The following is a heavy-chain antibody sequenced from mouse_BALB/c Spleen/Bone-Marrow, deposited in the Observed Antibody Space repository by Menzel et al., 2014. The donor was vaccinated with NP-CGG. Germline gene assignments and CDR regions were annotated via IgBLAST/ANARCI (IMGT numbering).Heavy chain of an antibody. D-gene: IGHD2-1*01. CDR1: GFDSSRYW. CDR3: ARQGYYGKGDY. CDR2: INPDSSTI. J-gene: IGHJ2*01. V-gene: IGHV4-1*02. Sequence: VQLQQPGGGLVQPGGSLKLSCAASGFDSSRYWMSWVRQAPGKGLEWIGEINPDSSTINYTPSLKDKFIISRDNAKNTLYLQMSKVRSEDTALYYCARQGYYGKGDYWGQGTTLTVSS.